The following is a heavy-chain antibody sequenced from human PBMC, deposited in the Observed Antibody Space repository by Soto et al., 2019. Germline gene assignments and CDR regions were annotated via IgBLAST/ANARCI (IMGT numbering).Heavy chain of an antibody. J-gene: IGHJ4*02. CDR2: ISGSGGST. CDR3: AKPQGGHKGWPRYFDY. V-gene: IGHV3-23*01. CDR1: GFTFSSYA. Sequence: GGSLRLSCAASGFTFSSYAISWVRQAPGKGLEWVSAISGSGGSTYYADSVKGRFTISRDNSKNTLYLQMNSLRAEDTAVYYCAKPQGGHKGWPRYFDYWGQGTLVTVSS. D-gene: IGHD3-16*01.